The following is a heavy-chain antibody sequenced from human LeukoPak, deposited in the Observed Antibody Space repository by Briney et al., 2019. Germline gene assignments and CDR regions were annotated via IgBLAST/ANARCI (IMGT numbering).Heavy chain of an antibody. CDR2: VNPNSGDT. J-gene: IGHJ4*02. CDR3: AKGSSGARPYFFDY. V-gene: IGHV1-2*02. Sequence: ASVKVSCKASGYTFTGYYMHWVRQAPGQGLEWMGWVNPNSGDTNYAQKFQGRVTMTRDTSISTGYMELRSLRSDDTAVYYCAKGSSGARPYFFDYWGQGTLITVSS. CDR1: GYTFTGYY.